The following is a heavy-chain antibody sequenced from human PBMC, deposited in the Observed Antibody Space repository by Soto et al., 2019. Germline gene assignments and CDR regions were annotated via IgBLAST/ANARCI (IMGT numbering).Heavy chain of an antibody. V-gene: IGHV4-39*07. CDR1: GGSISSSSYY. J-gene: IGHJ6*02. D-gene: IGHD3-3*01. CDR2: ISYSGST. CDR3: ARTSLTIFGPRNDYYGMGV. Sequence: SETLSLTCSVSGGSISSSSYYWGWIRQPPGKGLEWIGYISYSGSTHYSPSLKSRVSITVDTSKNQFSLNLASVSAEDTAVYYCARTSLTIFGPRNDYYGMGVWGLGTKVTVSS.